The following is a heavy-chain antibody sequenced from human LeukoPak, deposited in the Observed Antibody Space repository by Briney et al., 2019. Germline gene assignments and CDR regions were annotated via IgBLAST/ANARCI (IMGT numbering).Heavy chain of an antibody. D-gene: IGHD3-10*01. V-gene: IGHV4-39*07. J-gene: IGHJ6*03. CDR1: GGSISSSSYY. Sequence: SETLSLTCTVSGGSISSSSYYWGWIRQPPGKGLEWIGSIYYSGSTNYNPSLKSRVTISVDTSKDQFSLKLSSVTAADTAVYYCARGLWFGESSTNYYYYYYMDVWGKGTTVTVSS. CDR2: IYYSGST. CDR3: ARGLWFGESSTNYYYYYYMDV.